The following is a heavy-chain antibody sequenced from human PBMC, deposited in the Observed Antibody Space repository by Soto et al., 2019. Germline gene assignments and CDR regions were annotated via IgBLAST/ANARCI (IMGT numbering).Heavy chain of an antibody. J-gene: IGHJ6*02. D-gene: IGHD1-1*01. Sequence: GGSLRLSCAASGFTFSSYAMSWVRQAPGKGLEWVSAISGSGGSTYYADSGKGRFTISRDNSKNTLYLQMNSLRAEDTAVYYCAKEGTGVWPGRYYGMDVWGQGTTVTVSS. CDR1: GFTFSSYA. CDR2: ISGSGGST. CDR3: AKEGTGVWPGRYYGMDV. V-gene: IGHV3-23*01.